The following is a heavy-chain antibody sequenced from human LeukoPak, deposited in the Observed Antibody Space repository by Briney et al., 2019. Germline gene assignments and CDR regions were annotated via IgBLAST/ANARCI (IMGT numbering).Heavy chain of an antibody. J-gene: IGHJ5*02. Sequence: SETLSLTCTVSGGSISSSSYYWGWIRQPPGKGLEWIGSIYYSGSTYYNPSLKSRVTISVDTSKNQFSLKLSSVTAADTAVYYCARRLLRYSPFDPWGQGTLVTVSS. CDR1: GGSISSSSYY. CDR3: ARRLLRYSPFDP. V-gene: IGHV4-39*01. CDR2: IYYSGST. D-gene: IGHD1-14*01.